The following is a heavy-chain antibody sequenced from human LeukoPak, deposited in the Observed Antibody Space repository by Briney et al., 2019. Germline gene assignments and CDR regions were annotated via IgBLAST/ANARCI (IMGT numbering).Heavy chain of an antibody. CDR2: IGDSSGAE. D-gene: IGHD4-23*01. V-gene: IGHV3-23*01. CDR3: SRVKYGGNSGYHFDY. J-gene: IGHJ4*02. CDR1: GFNFNYYA. Sequence: GGSLRLSCVASGFNFNYYATTWVRQAPGKGLEWVSTIGDSSGAESYADSVRGRFSISRDNSRNMVYLQMHSLRPEDTAVYYCSRVKYGGNSGYHFDYWGQGTLVTVSS.